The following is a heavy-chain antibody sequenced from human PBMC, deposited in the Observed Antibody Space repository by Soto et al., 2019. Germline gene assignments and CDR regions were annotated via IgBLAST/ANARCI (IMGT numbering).Heavy chain of an antibody. CDR1: GGSISSSSYY. CDR3: ARICSSISCFVEH. Sequence: QLQLQESGPGLVKPSETLSLTCTVSGGSISSSSYYWGWIRQPPGKGLEWIGSIYYSGSTYYNPSHKSRVTISVDTSKKQISLKLSSVTAADTALYYCARICSSISCFVEHWGQGTLVTVSS. J-gene: IGHJ4*02. V-gene: IGHV4-39*01. D-gene: IGHD2-2*01. CDR2: IYYSGST.